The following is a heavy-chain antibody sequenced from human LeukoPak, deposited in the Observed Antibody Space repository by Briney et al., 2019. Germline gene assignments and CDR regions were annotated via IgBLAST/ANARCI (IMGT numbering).Heavy chain of an antibody. CDR3: VRRDGYNFDY. CDR2: VCSNAACA. CDR1: GFPFSSYA. V-gene: IGHV3-64*02. Sequence: GGSLRLSCAASGFPFSSYAMHWVRQAPGKGLEYVSAVCSNAACAYYADSVRGRFTISRDNSKNTVYLQMGNLRVEDTAVYYCVRRDGYNFDYWGQGALVTVSS. J-gene: IGHJ4*02. D-gene: IGHD5-24*01.